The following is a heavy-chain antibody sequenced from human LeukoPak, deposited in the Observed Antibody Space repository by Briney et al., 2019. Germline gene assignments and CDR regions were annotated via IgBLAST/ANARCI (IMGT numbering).Heavy chain of an antibody. D-gene: IGHD1-26*01. CDR3: AKARGTYCVDS. CDR1: GFSFSNNG. J-gene: IGHJ4*02. CDR2: IQSDGTNE. V-gene: IGHV3-30*02. Sequence: GGSLRLSCAASGFSFSNNGMHWVRQAPGNGLEWVAFIQSDGTNEYYVDSVKGRFTISRDNSKNTLYLQINSLRAEDTALYYCAKARGTYCVDSWGQGTLVTVSS.